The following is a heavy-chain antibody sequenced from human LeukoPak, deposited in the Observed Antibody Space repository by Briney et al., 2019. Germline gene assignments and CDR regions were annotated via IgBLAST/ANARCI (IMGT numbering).Heavy chain of an antibody. V-gene: IGHV3-30*01. D-gene: IGHD3-9*01. Sequence: GRSLRLSCAPSGFTFSSYLMHWVPLTPGNGLEWVAIISYDGSDNNYADAVKGQFIGSKDNSKNTLFLEMNSLRPEDTAVYYCARDAGDILTGYFKYYFDYWGQGTLVTVSS. CDR3: ARDAGDILTGYFKYYFDY. CDR2: ISYDGSDN. CDR1: GFTFSSYL. J-gene: IGHJ4*02.